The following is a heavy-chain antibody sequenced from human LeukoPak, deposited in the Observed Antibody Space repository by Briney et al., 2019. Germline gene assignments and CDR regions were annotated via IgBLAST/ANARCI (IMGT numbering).Heavy chain of an antibody. D-gene: IGHD2-21*01. CDR1: GFIFSSYA. Sequence: GGSLRLSCAVSGFIFSSYAMNWVRQAPGKGLEWVSSISGSSSHIYYADSVKGRFTISRDNTKSSLYLQMNSLRAEDMAVYYCARGYCGGDCYGDWGQGTLVTVSS. J-gene: IGHJ1*01. CDR3: ARGYCGGDCYGD. V-gene: IGHV3-21*01. CDR2: ISGSSSHI.